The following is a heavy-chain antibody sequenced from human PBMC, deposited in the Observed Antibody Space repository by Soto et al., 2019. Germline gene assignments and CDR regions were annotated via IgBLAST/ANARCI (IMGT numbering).Heavy chain of an antibody. CDR1: GGSISSYY. V-gene: IGHV4-59*01. J-gene: IGHJ4*02. CDR2: IYYSGST. CDR3: ARSTMGFIAAAGFFDY. D-gene: IGHD6-13*01. Sequence: NPSETLSLTCTVSGGSISSYYWSWIRQPPGKGLEWIGYIYYSGSTNYNPSLKSRVTISVDTSKNQFSLKLSSVTAADTAVYYCARSTMGFIAAAGFFDYWGQGTLVTVSS.